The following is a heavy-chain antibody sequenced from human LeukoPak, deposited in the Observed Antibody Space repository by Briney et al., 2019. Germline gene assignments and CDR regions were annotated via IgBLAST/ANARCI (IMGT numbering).Heavy chain of an antibody. V-gene: IGHV3-30*18. D-gene: IGHD2-2*01. Sequence: GGSLRLSCAASGFTLSSYAMHWVRQAPGKGLEWVTVISTDGKDKKYADSVKGRFAVSRDNSKDTLDLQMNSLRAEDTAVYYCAKDQKWGPADYYFDSWGQGTLVTVSS. J-gene: IGHJ4*02. CDR1: GFTLSSYA. CDR2: ISTDGKDK. CDR3: AKDQKWGPADYYFDS.